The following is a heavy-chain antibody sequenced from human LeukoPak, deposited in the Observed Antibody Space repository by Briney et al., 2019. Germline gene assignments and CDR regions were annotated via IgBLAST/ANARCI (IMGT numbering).Heavy chain of an antibody. Sequence: GGSLRLSCAASGFTFSSYWISWVRQAPRKGLEWVANIKQDGSEKYYVDSVKGRFTISRDNAKNSLYLQMNSLRAEDTAVYYCARDEAAIDYWGQGTLVTVSS. CDR2: IKQDGSEK. CDR1: GFTFSSYW. J-gene: IGHJ4*02. V-gene: IGHV3-7*03. D-gene: IGHD2-15*01. CDR3: ARDEAAIDY.